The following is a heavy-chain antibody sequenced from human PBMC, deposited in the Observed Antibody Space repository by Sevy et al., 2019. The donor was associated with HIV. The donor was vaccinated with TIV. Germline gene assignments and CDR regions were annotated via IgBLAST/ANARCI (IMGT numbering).Heavy chain of an antibody. D-gene: IGHD3-10*01. CDR3: TDIGQVPFDH. V-gene: IGHV3-15*07. Sequence: GGSLRLSCGASGFTFNKAWMDWVRQAPGQGLKWVGRIKTKIYGGTTDYAAPVKGRFTISKDDSESTLYLQMNGLKTEDTAVYYCTDIGQVPFDHWGQGALVTVSS. CDR1: GFTFNKAW. CDR2: IKTKIYGGTT. J-gene: IGHJ4*02.